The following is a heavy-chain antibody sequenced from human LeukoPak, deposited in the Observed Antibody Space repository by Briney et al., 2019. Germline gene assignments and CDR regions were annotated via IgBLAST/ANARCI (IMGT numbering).Heavy chain of an antibody. Sequence: SGTLSLTCTVSGGSISSSSYYWGWIRQPPGKGLEWIGSIYYSGSTYYNPSLKSRVTISVDTSENQFSLKLSSVTAADTAVYYCARHLFPNAPLFQHWGQGTLVTVSS. J-gene: IGHJ1*01. CDR3: ARHLFPNAPLFQH. V-gene: IGHV4-39*01. CDR2: IYYSGST. CDR1: GGSISSSSYY. D-gene: IGHD3-3*01.